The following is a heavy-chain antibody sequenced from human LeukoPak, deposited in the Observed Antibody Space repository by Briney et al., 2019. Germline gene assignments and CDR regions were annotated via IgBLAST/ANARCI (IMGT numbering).Heavy chain of an antibody. V-gene: IGHV4-4*07. D-gene: IGHD6-6*01. CDR1: GGSISSYY. J-gene: IGHJ3*02. CDR3: ARGLRNRSSGTRFDVFDI. Sequence: SETLSLTCTVSGGSISSYYWSWIRQPAGKGLEWIGRIYTSGSTTYNPSLRSRVTISVDTSKNQVSLRLRSVTAADTAVYYCARGLRNRSSGTRFDVFDIWGQGTMVTVSS. CDR2: IYTSGST.